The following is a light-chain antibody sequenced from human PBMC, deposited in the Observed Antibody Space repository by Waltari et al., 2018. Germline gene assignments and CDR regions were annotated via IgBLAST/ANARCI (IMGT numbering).Light chain of an antibody. CDR2: LSN. J-gene: IGLJ2*01. Sequence: QSVLTQPPSASGTPGQRVTISCSGSSSNIGSNFVYWYQQFPGTAPKLLIYLSNQRPSGVPDRFSGSKSGTSASLAISGLRSEDEGDYYCATWDDSLSGHVVFGGGTKLTVL. V-gene: IGLV1-47*01. CDR1: SSNIGSNF. CDR3: ATWDDSLSGHVV.